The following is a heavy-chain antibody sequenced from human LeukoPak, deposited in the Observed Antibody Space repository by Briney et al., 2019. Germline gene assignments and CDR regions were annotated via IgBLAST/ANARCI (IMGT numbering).Heavy chain of an antibody. CDR3: ARDHVSVLRYFDWLSTSNNYGLRRYNWFDP. CDR1: GGSISSYY. V-gene: IGHV4-59*01. Sequence: SETLSLTCTVSGGSISSYYWSWIRQPPGKGLEWIGYIYYSGSTNYNPSLKSRVTISVDTSKNQFSLKLSSVTAADTAVYYCARDHVSVLRYFDWLSTSNNYGLRRYNWFDPWGQGTLVTVSS. D-gene: IGHD3-9*01. J-gene: IGHJ5*02. CDR2: IYYSGST.